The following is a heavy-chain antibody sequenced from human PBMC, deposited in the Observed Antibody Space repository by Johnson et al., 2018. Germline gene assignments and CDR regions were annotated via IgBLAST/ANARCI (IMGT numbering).Heavy chain of an antibody. V-gene: IGHV3-30*18. D-gene: IGHD2-2*01. CDR3: AKGVVLMEYQDAFDI. Sequence: VQLVESGGSVVQPGRSLRLSCAASGFTFRSYGMHWVRQAPGKGLEWVAVISYDGSNKYYADSVKGRFTISRDNSKNTLYLKMNSLSAEETAVYYCAKGVVLMEYQDAFDIWGQGTMVTVSS. CDR1: GFTFRSYG. J-gene: IGHJ3*02. CDR2: ISYDGSNK.